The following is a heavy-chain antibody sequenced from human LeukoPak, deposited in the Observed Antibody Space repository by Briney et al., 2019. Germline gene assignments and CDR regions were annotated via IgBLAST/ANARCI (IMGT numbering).Heavy chain of an antibody. V-gene: IGHV3-43*02. CDR1: RFTFDDYA. Sequence: PGGSLRLSCAASRFTFDDYAMHWIRQAPGKGLEWVSLISGDGGSTYYADSVKGRFTTSRDNSKNSLYLQMNSLRTEDTGLYYCAKDKTGTTWSVFQHWGQGTLVTVSS. CDR2: ISGDGGST. J-gene: IGHJ1*01. CDR3: AKDKTGTTWSVFQH. D-gene: IGHD1-7*01.